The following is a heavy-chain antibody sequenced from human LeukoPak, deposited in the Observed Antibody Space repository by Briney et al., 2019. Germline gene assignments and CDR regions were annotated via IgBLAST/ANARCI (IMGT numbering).Heavy chain of an antibody. V-gene: IGHV4-39*07. J-gene: IGHJ4*02. CDR2: ISNSGST. CDR3: ARIAGTVTTAGDY. Sequence: SETLSLTCTVSGGSISSSSHYWGWIRQPPGTGLEWIGSISNSGSTYYNPSLKSRVTISVDTSKNQFSLKLSSVTAADTAIYYCARIAGTVTTAGDYWGQGTLVTVSS. D-gene: IGHD4-17*01. CDR1: GGSISSSSHY.